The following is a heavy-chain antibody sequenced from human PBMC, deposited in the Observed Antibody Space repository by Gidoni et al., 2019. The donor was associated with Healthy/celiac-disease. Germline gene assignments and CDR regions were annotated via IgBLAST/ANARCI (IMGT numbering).Heavy chain of an antibody. CDR1: GGSISSSSYY. CDR3: AREGQQLVPSYYYYYGMDV. Sequence: QLQLQESGPGLVKPSETLSLTCTVSGGSISSSSYYWGWIRQPPGKGLEWIGSIYYSGSTYYNPSLKSRVTISVDTSKNQFSLKLSSVTAADTAVYYCAREGQQLVPSYYYYYGMDVWGQGTTVTVSS. J-gene: IGHJ6*02. CDR2: IYYSGST. D-gene: IGHD6-13*01. V-gene: IGHV4-39*02.